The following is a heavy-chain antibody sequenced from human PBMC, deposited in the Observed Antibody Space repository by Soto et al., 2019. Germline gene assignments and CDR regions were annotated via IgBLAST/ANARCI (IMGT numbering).Heavy chain of an antibody. J-gene: IGHJ4*02. CDR3: ARHNYGSGSTYFDY. V-gene: IGHV4-59*08. CDR2: IYYSGST. D-gene: IGHD3-10*01. CDR1: GGSISSYY. Sequence: TSETLSLTCTVSGGSISSYYWSWIRQPPGKGLEWIGYIYYSGSTNYNPSLKSRVTLSVDTSKNQFSLKLNSMTAADTAVYYCARHNYGSGSTYFDYWGQGTPVTSPQ.